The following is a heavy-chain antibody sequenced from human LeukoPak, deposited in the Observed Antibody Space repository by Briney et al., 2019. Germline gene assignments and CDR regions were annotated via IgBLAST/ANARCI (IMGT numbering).Heavy chain of an antibody. CDR2: IYSGGST. D-gene: IGHD6-13*01. J-gene: IGHJ1*01. Sequence: PGGSLRLSCAASGFTVSSNYMSWVRQAPGKGLEWVSVIYSGGSTYYADSVKGRFTISRDNSKNTLYLQMNSLRAEDTAVYYCVAAAGRAEYFQHWGQGTLVTVSS. V-gene: IGHV3-66*01. CDR3: VAAAGRAEYFQH. CDR1: GFTVSSNY.